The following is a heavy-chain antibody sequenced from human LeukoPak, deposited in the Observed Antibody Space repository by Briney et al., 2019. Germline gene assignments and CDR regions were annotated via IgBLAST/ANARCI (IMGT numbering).Heavy chain of an antibody. Sequence: GGSLRLSCAASGFTFDDYAMHWVRQGPGKGLEWVSFISGDGSTTYYADSAKGRSTISRDNSKNSLYLQMNSLTTEDIAFYYCAKGTKFYYDFSAGYFDFWGQGTLVTVSS. CDR1: GFTFDDYA. D-gene: IGHD3-22*01. CDR3: AKGTKFYYDFSAGYFDF. CDR2: ISGDGSTT. V-gene: IGHV3-43*02. J-gene: IGHJ4*02.